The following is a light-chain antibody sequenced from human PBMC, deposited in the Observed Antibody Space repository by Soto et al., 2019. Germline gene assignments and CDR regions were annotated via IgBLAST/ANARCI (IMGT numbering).Light chain of an antibody. CDR3: ATWDSSLNAGL. V-gene: IGLV1-51*02. Sequence: QAVVTQPPSVSAAPGQKVTISCSGSSSNTGNNYVSWYQQLPGTAPKLLIYENDKRPSGIPDRCSGSKSRTSATLGIIVLQTGDEADYYCATWDSSLNAGLFGTGTKVTVL. CDR1: SSNTGNNY. J-gene: IGLJ1*01. CDR2: END.